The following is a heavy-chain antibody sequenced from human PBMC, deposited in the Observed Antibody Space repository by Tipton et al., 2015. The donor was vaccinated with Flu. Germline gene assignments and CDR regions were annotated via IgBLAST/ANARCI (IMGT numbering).Heavy chain of an antibody. D-gene: IGHD2-15*01. CDR1: GGSISSYY. CDR2: IYYSGST. CDR3: ARGIGQDLYYYYGMDV. Sequence: TLSLTCTVSGGSISSYYWNWIRQPPGKGLERIGYIYYSGSTNYNPTLKSRVTITVDTSKNQFSLKLSSVTAADTAVYYCARGIGQDLYYYYGMDVWGQGTTVTVSS. J-gene: IGHJ6*02. V-gene: IGHV4-59*01.